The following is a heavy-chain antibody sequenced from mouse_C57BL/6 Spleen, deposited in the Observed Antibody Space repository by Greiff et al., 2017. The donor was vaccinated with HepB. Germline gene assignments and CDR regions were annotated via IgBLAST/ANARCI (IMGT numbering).Heavy chain of an antibody. CDR3: ARGLYSNYGAWFAY. CDR1: GFTFSSYA. CDR2: ISDGGSYT. J-gene: IGHJ3*01. V-gene: IGHV5-4*01. Sequence: EVQRVESGGGLVKPGGSLKLSCAASGFTFSSYAMSWVRQTPEKRLEWVATISDGGSYTYYPDNVKGRFTISRDNAKNNLYLQMSHLKSEDTAMYYCARGLYSNYGAWFAYWGQGTLVTVSA. D-gene: IGHD2-5*01.